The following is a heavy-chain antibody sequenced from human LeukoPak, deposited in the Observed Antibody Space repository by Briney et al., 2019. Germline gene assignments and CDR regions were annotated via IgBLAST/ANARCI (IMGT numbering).Heavy chain of an antibody. CDR3: ARGVAAATSSDY. V-gene: IGHV1-69*04. CDR2: IIPILGIA. J-gene: IGHJ4*02. D-gene: IGHD2-2*01. Sequence: SVKVSCKASGGTFSIYSITWVRQSPGQGLEWMGRIIPILGIANYAQKFQGRVTITADKSTNTAYMELSSLRSEDTAVYYCARGVAAATSSDYWGQGTLATVSS. CDR1: GGTFSIYS.